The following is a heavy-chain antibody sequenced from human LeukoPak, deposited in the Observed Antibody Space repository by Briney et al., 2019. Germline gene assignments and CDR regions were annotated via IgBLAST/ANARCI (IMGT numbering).Heavy chain of an antibody. CDR1: GFTFSSYG. J-gene: IGHJ4*02. Sequence: GGSLRLSCAASGFTFSSYGMTWVRQAPGKGLEWLSYISGNSGDINYLDSVRGRFTISRDNAKNSLYLQMNSLRVEDTAVYYCTRDPRRLDYLGQGTLVTVSS. CDR2: ISGNSGDI. CDR3: TRDPRRLDY. V-gene: IGHV3-21*05.